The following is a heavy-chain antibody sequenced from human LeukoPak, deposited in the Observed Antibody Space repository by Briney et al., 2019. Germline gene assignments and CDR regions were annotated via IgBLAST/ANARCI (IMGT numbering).Heavy chain of an antibody. CDR3: ARSGHCSGTSCYAEGIDY. CDR2: MNPNSGNT. J-gene: IGHJ4*02. Sequence: GASVKVSCKASGYTFTSYDINWVRQATGQGLEWMGWMNPNSGNTGYAQMFQGRVTMTTDTSTSTASMELRGLRSDDTAVYYCARSGHCSGTSCYAEGIDYWGQGTLVTVSS. V-gene: IGHV1-8*02. CDR1: GYTFTSYD. D-gene: IGHD2-2*01.